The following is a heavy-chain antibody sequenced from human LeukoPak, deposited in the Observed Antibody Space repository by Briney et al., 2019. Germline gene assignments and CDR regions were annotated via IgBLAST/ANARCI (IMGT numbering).Heavy chain of an antibody. CDR2: ISSSSSYI. CDR1: GFTFSSYS. J-gene: IGHJ4*02. CDR3: ARDLSSRWFQYYFDY. D-gene: IGHD6-13*01. V-gene: IGHV3-21*01. Sequence: GGALRLSCAASGFTFSSYSMNWVRQAPGKGLEWVSSISSSSSYIYYADSVKGRFTISRDNAKNSLYLQMNSLRAEDTAVYYCARDLSSRWFQYYFDYWGQGTLVTVSS.